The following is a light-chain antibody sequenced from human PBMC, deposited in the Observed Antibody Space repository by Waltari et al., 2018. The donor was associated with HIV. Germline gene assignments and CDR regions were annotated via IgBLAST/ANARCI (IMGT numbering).Light chain of an antibody. V-gene: IGKV1-5*03. CDR3: QQYETYYT. Sequence: DISMTQTPSTLSAAVRDTVTITCRSSQNIGTSFAWYQRKSGKAPALLIYHASTLQNGVSSWFSGSGSGTEFTLTITSLQRDDFATYFCQQYETYYTFGQGSRLEMK. J-gene: IGKJ2*01. CDR1: QNIGTS. CDR2: HAS.